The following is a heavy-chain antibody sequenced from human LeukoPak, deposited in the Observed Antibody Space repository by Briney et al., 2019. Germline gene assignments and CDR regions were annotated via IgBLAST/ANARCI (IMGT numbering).Heavy chain of an antibody. V-gene: IGHV3-30*01. J-gene: IGHJ4*02. CDR2: ISYDGSNK. CDR3: ARGSFHYHDSSGYYYDY. D-gene: IGHD3-22*01. Sequence: GRSLRLSCAASGFTFSSYAMHWVRQAPGKGLEWVAVISYDGSNKYYADSVKGRFTISRDNSKNTLYLQMNSLRAEDTAVYYCARGSFHYHDSSGYYYDYWGQGTLVTVSS. CDR1: GFTFSSYA.